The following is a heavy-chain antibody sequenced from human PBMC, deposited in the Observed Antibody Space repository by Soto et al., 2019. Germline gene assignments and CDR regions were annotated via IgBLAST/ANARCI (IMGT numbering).Heavy chain of an antibody. CDR1: GGTFSSYA. J-gene: IGHJ5*02. V-gene: IGHV1-69*13. CDR3: ARDHEWEQQLVFEARGAYNWFDP. Sequence: SVKVSCKASGGTFSSYAISWVRQAPGQGLEWMGGIIPIFGTANYAQKFQGRVTITADESTSTAYMELSSLRSEDTAVYYCARDHEWEQQLVFEARGAYNWFDPWGQGTLVTVSS. D-gene: IGHD6-13*01. CDR2: IIPIFGTA.